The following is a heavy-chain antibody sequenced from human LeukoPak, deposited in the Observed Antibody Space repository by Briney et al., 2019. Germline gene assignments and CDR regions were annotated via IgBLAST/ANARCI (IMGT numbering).Heavy chain of an antibody. D-gene: IGHD3-22*01. CDR3: ARPYYYDSSGYSS. V-gene: IGHV1-2*02. CDR1: GYTFTGYY. Sequence: ASVKVSCKASGYTFTGYYMHWVRQAPGQGLEWMGWINPNSGGTNYAQKFQGRVTMTRDTSISTAYMELSRLRSDDTAVYYCARPYYYDSSGYSSWGQGTLVAVSS. J-gene: IGHJ5*02. CDR2: INPNSGGT.